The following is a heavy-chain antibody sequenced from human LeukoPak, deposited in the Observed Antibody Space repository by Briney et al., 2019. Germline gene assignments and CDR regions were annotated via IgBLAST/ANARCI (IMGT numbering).Heavy chain of an antibody. CDR2: ISGSGGTI. CDR3: ARGATTFDY. Sequence: GGSLRLSCAASGFTFSSYVMSWVRQAPGKGLEWVSGISGSGGTIYYADSVKGRFTISRDNAKNSLYLQMNSLRDEDTAVYYCARGATTFDYWGQGTLVTVSS. J-gene: IGHJ4*02. V-gene: IGHV3-48*02. CDR1: GFTFSSYV. D-gene: IGHD5-12*01.